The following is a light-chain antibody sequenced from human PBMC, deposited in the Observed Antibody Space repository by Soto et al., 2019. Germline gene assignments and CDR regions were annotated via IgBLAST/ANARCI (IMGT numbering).Light chain of an antibody. CDR2: DVS. Sequence: QSALTQPAPVSGSPGQSITISCTGTSSDIGGYNYVSWYQLHPGKAPKLMIYDVSSRPSGVSNRFSGSKSGSTASLTISGLQAEDEADYFCSSYTSSSTLYVFGTGTKLTVL. J-gene: IGLJ1*01. CDR1: SSDIGGYNY. V-gene: IGLV2-14*03. CDR3: SSYTSSSTLYV.